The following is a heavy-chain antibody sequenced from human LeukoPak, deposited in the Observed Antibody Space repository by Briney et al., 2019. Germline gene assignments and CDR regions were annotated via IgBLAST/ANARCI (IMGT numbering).Heavy chain of an antibody. CDR2: IYYSGST. J-gene: IGHJ4*02. V-gene: IGHV4-59*01. Sequence: SETLSLTCTVSGXSISSYYWSWIRQPPGKGLEWIGYIYYSGSTNYNPPLKSRVTISVDTSKNQFSLKLSSVTAADTAVYYCARGESSGWYFDYWGQGTLVTVSS. CDR1: GXSISSYY. CDR3: ARGESSGWYFDY. D-gene: IGHD6-19*01.